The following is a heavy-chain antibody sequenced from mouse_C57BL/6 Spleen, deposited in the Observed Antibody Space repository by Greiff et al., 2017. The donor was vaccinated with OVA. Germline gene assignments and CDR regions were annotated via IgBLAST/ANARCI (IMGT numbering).Heavy chain of an antibody. J-gene: IGHJ4*01. Sequence: QVQLQQPGAELVRPGTSVKLSCKASGYTFTSYWMHWVKQRPGQGLEWIGVIDPSDSYTNYNQKFKGKATLTVDTSSSTAYMQLSSLTSEDSAVYYCASPPYYGSSYYAMDYWGQGTSVTVSS. CDR3: ASPPYYGSSYYAMDY. D-gene: IGHD1-1*01. CDR1: GYTFTSYW. V-gene: IGHV1-59*01. CDR2: IDPSDSYT.